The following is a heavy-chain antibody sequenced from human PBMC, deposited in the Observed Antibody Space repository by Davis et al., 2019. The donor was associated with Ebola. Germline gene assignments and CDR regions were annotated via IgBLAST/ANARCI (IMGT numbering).Heavy chain of an antibody. V-gene: IGHV3-23*01. CDR1: GFTFRTYA. D-gene: IGHD2-2*01. CDR2: MSGGGGST. Sequence: GGSLRLSCVASGFTFRTYAMSWVRQAPGKGPEWVSSMSGGGGSTNYADSVKGRFSISRDNSKSTLYLQMNSLTADDTAVYYCTKTPYCSSSACVPDRWGQGTLVTVSS. CDR3: TKTPYCSSSACVPDR. J-gene: IGHJ5*02.